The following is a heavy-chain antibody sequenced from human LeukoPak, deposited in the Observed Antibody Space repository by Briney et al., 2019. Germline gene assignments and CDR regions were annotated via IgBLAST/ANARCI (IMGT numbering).Heavy chain of an antibody. CDR2: IYYSGST. V-gene: IGHV4-39*07. J-gene: IGHJ4*02. Sequence: SETLSLTCTVSGGSISSSGYYWGWIRQPPGKGLEWIGSIYYSGSTYYNPSLKSRVTISVDTSKNQFSLKLSSVTAADTAVYYCARSTLTIFGVLPRYYFDYWGRGTLVTVSS. CDR3: ARSTLTIFGVLPRYYFDY. D-gene: IGHD3-3*01. CDR1: GGSISSSGYY.